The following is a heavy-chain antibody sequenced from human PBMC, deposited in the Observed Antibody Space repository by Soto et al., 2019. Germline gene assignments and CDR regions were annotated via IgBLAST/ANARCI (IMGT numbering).Heavy chain of an antibody. CDR2: INPNSGGT. CDR3: ANTPQWLAVVAGFDY. CDR1: GYTFTGYY. D-gene: IGHD6-19*01. J-gene: IGHJ4*02. V-gene: IGHV1-2*04. Sequence: GASVKVSCKASGYTFTGYYMHWVRQAPGQGLEWMGWINPNSGGTNYAQKFQGWVTMTRDTPISTAYLELSWLRSDDTAVYYCANTPQWLAVVAGFDYWGQGTLVTVSS.